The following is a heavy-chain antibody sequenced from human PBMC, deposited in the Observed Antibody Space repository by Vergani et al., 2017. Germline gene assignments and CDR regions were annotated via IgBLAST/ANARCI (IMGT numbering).Heavy chain of an antibody. CDR2: IRPYTGHT. Sequence: QVQLVQSGAELKKPGASVSVSCKGSSHTFQTYGISWVRQAPGTGLEWMAWIRPYTGHTIYAQKFQDRVIMTTDTSTSTAYLSLGTLTSDDTAVYFCARNFLGRDIEVVPTAPFWLFDLWGRGTLVTVSS. CDR1: SHTFQTYG. J-gene: IGHJ2*01. CDR3: ARNFLGRDIEVVPTAPFWLFDL. D-gene: IGHD2-2*01. V-gene: IGHV1-18*01.